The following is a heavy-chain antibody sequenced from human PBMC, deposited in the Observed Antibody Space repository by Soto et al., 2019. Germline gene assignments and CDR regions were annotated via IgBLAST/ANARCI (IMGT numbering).Heavy chain of an antibody. CDR3: ATTTRTNDGQYYFDY. D-gene: IGHD2-8*01. CDR2: IIPIFGTA. J-gene: IGHJ4*02. Sequence: GPSVKVSCKASGGTFSSYAISWVRQAPGQGLEWMGGIIPIFGTANYAQKFQGRVTITADESTSTAYMELSSLRSEDTAVYYCATTTRTNDGQYYFDYWGQGTLVTVSS. V-gene: IGHV1-69*13. CDR1: GGTFSSYA.